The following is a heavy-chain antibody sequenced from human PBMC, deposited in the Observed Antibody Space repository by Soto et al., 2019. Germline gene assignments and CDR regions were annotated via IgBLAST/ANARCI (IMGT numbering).Heavy chain of an antibody. V-gene: IGHV4-39*05. D-gene: IGHD3-10*01. J-gene: IGHJ4*02. CDR1: GGSISSSSYY. Sequence: QLQLQESGPGLVKPSETPSLTCTVSGGSISSSSYYWGWIRQPPGKGLEWIGSIYSTGSTYYSQALKSRVTISADTSKSQFSLKLSSVTAADTAVYYCARGVWSYYGCDYWGQGALVTVSS. CDR2: IYSTGST. CDR3: ARGVWSYYGCDY.